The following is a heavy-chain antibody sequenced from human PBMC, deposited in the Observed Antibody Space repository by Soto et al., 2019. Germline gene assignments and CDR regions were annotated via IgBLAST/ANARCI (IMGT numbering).Heavy chain of an antibody. V-gene: IGHV1-69*13. CDR2: IIPIFGTA. CDR1: GGTFISYA. CDR3: ARDRGGSITMHVLEARPDDAFDI. D-gene: IGHD3-10*01. Sequence: SAKLSYKASGGTFISYAISWVRQTPGQGLEWIRAIIPIFGTANYAQKFQGRVTITADEYTSTAYMELSSLRSEDTAVYYCARDRGGSITMHVLEARPDDAFDIWGQGTMVTVSS. J-gene: IGHJ3*02.